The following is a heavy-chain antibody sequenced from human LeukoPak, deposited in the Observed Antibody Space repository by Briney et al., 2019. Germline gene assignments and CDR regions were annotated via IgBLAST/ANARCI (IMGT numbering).Heavy chain of an antibody. CDR1: AYTFTNYY. J-gene: IGHJ4*02. CDR3: ARDRKGYPPFDY. Sequence: ASVKVSCKASAYTFTNYYIHWVRQAPGQGLEWMGIINPSGGSTSFAQKFQGRVTMTRDTSTSTVYMELSSLRSDDTAVYYCARDRKGYPPFDYWGQGTLVTVSS. CDR2: INPSGGST. D-gene: IGHD3-16*02. V-gene: IGHV1-46*01.